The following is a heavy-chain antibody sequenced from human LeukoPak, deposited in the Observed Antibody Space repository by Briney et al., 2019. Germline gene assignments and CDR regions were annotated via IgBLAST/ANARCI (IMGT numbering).Heavy chain of an antibody. Sequence: PSETLSLTCADYGGSFRGYYWSWIRQPPGKGLEWIGEINHSGSTNYNPSLKSRVTISVDTSKNQFSLKLSSVTAADTAVYYCASGGNSGSYFEDWGQGTLVTVSS. J-gene: IGHJ4*02. V-gene: IGHV4-34*01. CDR3: ASGGNSGSYFED. CDR2: INHSGST. D-gene: IGHD1-26*01. CDR1: GGSFRGYY.